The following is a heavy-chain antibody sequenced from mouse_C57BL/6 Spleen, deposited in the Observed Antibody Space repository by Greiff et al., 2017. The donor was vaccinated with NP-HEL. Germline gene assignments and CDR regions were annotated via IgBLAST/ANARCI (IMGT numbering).Heavy chain of an antibody. J-gene: IGHJ2*01. CDR1: GYTFTSYW. CDR3: ATSDLIRFDY. CDR2: IYPGSGST. Sequence: QVQLKQSGAELVKPGASVKMSCKASGYTFTSYWITWVKQRPGQGLEWIGDIYPGSGSTNYNEKFKSKATLTVDTSSSTAYMQLSSLTSEDSAVYYCATSDLIRFDYWGQGTTLTVSS. V-gene: IGHV1-55*01. D-gene: IGHD5-1*01.